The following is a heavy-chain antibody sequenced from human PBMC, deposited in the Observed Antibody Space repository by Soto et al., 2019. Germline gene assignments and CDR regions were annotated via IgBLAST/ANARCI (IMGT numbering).Heavy chain of an antibody. J-gene: IGHJ4*02. CDR1: GGTFSSYT. V-gene: IGHV1-69*02. CDR3: ARTIYGSGNQADY. Sequence: QVQLVQSGAEVKKPGSSVKVSCKASGGTFSSYTISWVRQAPGQGLEWMGRIIPILGIANYAQKFQGRVTNTADKSTSTAYMELSSLKSEDTAVYYCARTIYGSGNQADYWGQGTLVTVSS. D-gene: IGHD3-10*01. CDR2: IIPILGIA.